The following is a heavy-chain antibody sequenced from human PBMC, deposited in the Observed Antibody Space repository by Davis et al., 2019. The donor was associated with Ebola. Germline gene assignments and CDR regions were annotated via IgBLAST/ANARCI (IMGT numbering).Heavy chain of an antibody. CDR1: GGSISSSNW. D-gene: IGHD4-17*01. CDR3: ARTRSVTFDAFDI. Sequence: MPSETLSLTCAVSGGSISSSNWWNWVRQPPGKGLELIGEIYHSGSTNYNPSLKSRVTISVDKSKNQFSLKLSSVTAADTAVYYCARTRSVTFDAFDIWGQGTMVTVSS. V-gene: IGHV4-4*02. J-gene: IGHJ3*02. CDR2: IYHSGST.